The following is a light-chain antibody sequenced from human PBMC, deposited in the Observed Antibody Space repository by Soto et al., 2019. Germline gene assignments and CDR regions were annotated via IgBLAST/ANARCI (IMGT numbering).Light chain of an antibody. CDR1: QSVSNNY. J-gene: IGKJ1*01. Sequence: EIVLTQSPGTLSLSPGESATLSCRASQSVSNNYLAWCQQKPGQAPRLLIYGASNRATGIPDRFSGSGSGTDFTLTISRLEPEDFAVYYCQQYGSSGTVGQGTKVDIK. CDR3: QQYGSSGT. V-gene: IGKV3-20*01. CDR2: GAS.